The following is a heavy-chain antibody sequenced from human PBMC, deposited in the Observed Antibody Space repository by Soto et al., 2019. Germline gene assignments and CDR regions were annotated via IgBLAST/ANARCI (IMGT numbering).Heavy chain of an antibody. J-gene: IGHJ4*02. D-gene: IGHD2-21*02. CDR3: ARSYSGGDAYFDY. Sequence: SETLSLTCAVSGGSISSGGYAWAWIRQPPGKGLEWVGYIYQSGSTYYNPSLKSRVAIAADRSKNQFSLNLASVTAADTAVYYCARSYSGGDAYFDYWGQGTVVTVSS. CDR1: GGSISSGGYA. V-gene: IGHV4-30-2*01. CDR2: IYQSGST.